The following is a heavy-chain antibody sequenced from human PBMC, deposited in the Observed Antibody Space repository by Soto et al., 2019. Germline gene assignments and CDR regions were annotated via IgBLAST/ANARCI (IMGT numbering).Heavy chain of an antibody. CDR1: GFTFRNYW. CDR3: ARDLFGY. CDR2: INEDGSEK. Sequence: EVQLVESGGGLVQPGGSLRLSWAASGFTFRNYWINWVRKDTGKGLEWVANINEDGSEKYYVDSAKGRFTISRDNAKNSLYLQMSSLRAEDTAVYYCARDLFGYWGQGTLVTVSS. J-gene: IGHJ4*02. V-gene: IGHV3-7*01.